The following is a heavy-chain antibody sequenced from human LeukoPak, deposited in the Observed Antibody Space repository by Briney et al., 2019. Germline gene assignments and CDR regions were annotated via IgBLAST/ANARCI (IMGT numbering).Heavy chain of an antibody. Sequence: ASVKVSCKASGYTFTCYYMHWVRQAPGQGLEWMGWVNPNSGGTNYAQKFKGRVTMTRDTAISTAYMELSRLRSDDTAVYYCARRAGAYSHPYDYWGQGTLVTVSS. V-gene: IGHV1-2*02. D-gene: IGHD4/OR15-4a*01. CDR1: GYTFTCYY. CDR2: VNPNSGGT. CDR3: ARRAGAYSHPYDY. J-gene: IGHJ4*02.